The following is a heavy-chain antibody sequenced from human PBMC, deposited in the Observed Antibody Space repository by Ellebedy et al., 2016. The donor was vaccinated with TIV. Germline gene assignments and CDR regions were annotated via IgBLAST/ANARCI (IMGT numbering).Heavy chain of an antibody. Sequence: SETLSLTXAVYGGSFSGYYWSWIRQPPGKGLEWIGEINHSGSTNYNPSLKSRVTISVDTSKNQFSLKLSSVTAADTAVYYCAREGEYCSSTSCYSHQCDPWGQGSLVTVSS. CDR1: GGSFSGYY. D-gene: IGHD2-2*02. CDR3: AREGEYCSSTSCYSHQCDP. CDR2: INHSGST. J-gene: IGHJ5*02. V-gene: IGHV4-34*01.